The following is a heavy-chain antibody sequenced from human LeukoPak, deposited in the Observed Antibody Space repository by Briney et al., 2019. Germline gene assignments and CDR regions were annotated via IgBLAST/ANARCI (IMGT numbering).Heavy chain of an antibody. CDR1: GYTFIDYD. J-gene: IGHJ5*02. CDR3: VRLMVQGVIGP. V-gene: IGHV1-8*01. D-gene: IGHD3-10*01. Sequence: GASVKVSCKSSGYTFIDYDINWVRQATGQGLEWMGWMNPNSGNTGYAQKFQGRVTMTRDTSITTAYMELSSLRSDDTAVYYCVRLMVQGVIGPWGQGTPVTVSS. CDR2: MNPNSGNT.